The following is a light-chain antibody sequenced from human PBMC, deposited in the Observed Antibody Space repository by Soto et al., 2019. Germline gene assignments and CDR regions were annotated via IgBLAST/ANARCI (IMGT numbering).Light chain of an antibody. CDR1: SSDVGGYNY. CDR2: EVS. J-gene: IGLJ2*01. Sequence: QSALTQPASVSGSPGQSITISCTGTSSDVGGYNYVSWYQQHPGKAPKLMIYEVSNRPSGVSNRFSGSKSGNTASLTISGVLAEDEADYYCSSYTSSSTLVVFGGGTKLTVL. CDR3: SSYTSSSTLVV. V-gene: IGLV2-14*01.